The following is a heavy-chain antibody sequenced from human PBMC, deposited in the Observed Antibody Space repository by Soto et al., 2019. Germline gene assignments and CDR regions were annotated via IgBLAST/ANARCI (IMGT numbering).Heavy chain of an antibody. Sequence: ASVKVSCKASGYTFTSYYMHWVRQAPGQGLEWMGIINPSGGSTSYAQKFQGRVTMTRDTSTSTVYMELSSLRSEDTAVYYCARELAARREGGYGMDVWGQGTTVTVSS. CDR2: INPSGGST. CDR3: ARELAARREGGYGMDV. J-gene: IGHJ6*02. D-gene: IGHD6-6*01. V-gene: IGHV1-46*03. CDR1: GYTFTSYY.